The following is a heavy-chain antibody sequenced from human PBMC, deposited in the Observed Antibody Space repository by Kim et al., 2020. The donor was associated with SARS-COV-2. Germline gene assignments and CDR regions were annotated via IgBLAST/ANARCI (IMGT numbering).Heavy chain of an antibody. CDR1: GYSISSGYY. CDR3: ARPHYDFWSGYYGWFDP. Sequence: SETLSLTCTVSGYSISSGYYWGWIRQPPGKGLEWIGSIYHSGSTYYNPSLKSRVTISVDTSKNQFSLKLSSVTAADTAVYYCARPHYDFWSGYYGWFDPWGQGTLVTVSS. D-gene: IGHD3-3*01. J-gene: IGHJ5*02. V-gene: IGHV4-38-2*02. CDR2: IYHSGST.